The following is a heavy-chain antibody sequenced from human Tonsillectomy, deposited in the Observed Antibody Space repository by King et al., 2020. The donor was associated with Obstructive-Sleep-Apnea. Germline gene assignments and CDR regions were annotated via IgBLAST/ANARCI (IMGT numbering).Heavy chain of an antibody. CDR3: ARGRADYRTSWVPH. CDR2: ISSSSGSI. J-gene: IGHJ4*02. CDR1: GFTFSSNS. Sequence: VQLVESGGGLVQPGGSLRLSCAASGFTFSSNSMNWVRQAPEKGLEWVSFISSSSGSIYYADSVKGRFTISRDNAKNSLYLQMNSLRAEDPAVYYCARGRADYRTSWVPHWGQGTLVTVSS. D-gene: IGHD6-13*01. V-gene: IGHV3-48*04.